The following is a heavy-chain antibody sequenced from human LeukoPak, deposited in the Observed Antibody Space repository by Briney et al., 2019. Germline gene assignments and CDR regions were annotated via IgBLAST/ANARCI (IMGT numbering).Heavy chain of an antibody. CDR3: AREHGMDV. Sequence: PGGSLRLSCAASGFTFDDYAMHWVRQAPGKGLEWVAVIWYDGSNKYYADSVKGRFTISRDNSKNTLYLQMNSLRAEDTAVYYCAREHGMDVWGQGTTVTVSS. CDR2: IWYDGSNK. V-gene: IGHV3-33*08. J-gene: IGHJ6*02. CDR1: GFTFDDYA.